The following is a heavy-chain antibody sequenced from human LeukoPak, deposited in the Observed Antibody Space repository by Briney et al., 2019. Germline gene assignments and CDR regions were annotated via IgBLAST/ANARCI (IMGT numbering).Heavy chain of an antibody. CDR1: GFTFSSYG. CDR3: AKDRDDFGSCFSMDV. CDR2: IRYDGSNK. V-gene: IGHV3-30*02. D-gene: IGHD3-3*01. J-gene: IGHJ6*03. Sequence: PGRSLRLSCAASGFTFSSYGMHWVRQAPGKGLEWVAFIRYDGSNKYYADSVKGRFTISRDNSKNTLYLQMNSLRAEDTAVYYCAKDRDDFGSCFSMDVWGKGTTVTVSS.